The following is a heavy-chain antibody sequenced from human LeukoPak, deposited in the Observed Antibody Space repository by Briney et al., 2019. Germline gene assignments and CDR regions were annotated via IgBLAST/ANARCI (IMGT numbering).Heavy chain of an antibody. Sequence: SETLSLTCTVSGGSISGYYWSWIRQPPGKGLEWVGYIYYNGATNYNSSLKSRVTISVDASKNQFSLKLTSVSAADTAVYYCARDGNSNYHHSPYRGQGTLVTVSS. V-gene: IGHV4-59*01. J-gene: IGHJ4*02. CDR3: ARDGNSNYHHSPY. D-gene: IGHD4-11*01. CDR1: GGSISGYY. CDR2: IYYNGAT.